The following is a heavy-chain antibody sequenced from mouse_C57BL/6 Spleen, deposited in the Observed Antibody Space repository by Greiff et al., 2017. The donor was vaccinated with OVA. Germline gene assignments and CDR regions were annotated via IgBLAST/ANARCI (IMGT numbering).Heavy chain of an antibody. CDR2: IDPSDSYT. CDR1: GYTFTSYW. Sequence: QVQLQQPGAELVKPGASVKLSCKASGYTFTSYWMQWVKQRPGPGLEWIGEIDPSDSYTNYNQKFKGKATLTVDTSSSTAYMQLSSLTSEDSAVYYCAREGNTGYWGQGTTLTVSS. J-gene: IGHJ2*01. V-gene: IGHV1-50*01. D-gene: IGHD5-1-1*01. CDR3: AREGNTGY.